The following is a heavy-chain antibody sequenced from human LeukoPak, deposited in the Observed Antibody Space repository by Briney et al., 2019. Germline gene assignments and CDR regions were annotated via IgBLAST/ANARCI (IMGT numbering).Heavy chain of an antibody. Sequence: GASVKVSCKASGYTFTGYYMHWVRQAPGQGLEWMGWINPNSGGTNYAQKFQGRVTMTRDTSISTAYMELSRLRSDDTAVYYCATGAWIQLWSSYYFDYWGQGTLVTVSS. CDR1: GYTFTGYY. V-gene: IGHV1-2*02. CDR3: ATGAWIQLWSSYYFDY. D-gene: IGHD5-18*01. CDR2: INPNSGGT. J-gene: IGHJ4*02.